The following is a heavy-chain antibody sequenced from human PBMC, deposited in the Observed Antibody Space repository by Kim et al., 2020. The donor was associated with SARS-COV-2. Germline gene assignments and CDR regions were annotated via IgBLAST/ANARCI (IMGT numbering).Heavy chain of an antibody. V-gene: IGHV7-4-1*02. J-gene: IGHJ5*02. CDR3: ARVVPSDGSGIPHNWFDP. Sequence: ASVKVSCKASGYTFTSYAMNWVRQAPGQGLEWMGWINTNTGNPTYAQGFTGRFVFSLDTSVSTAYLQISSLKAEDTAVYYCARVVPSDGSGIPHNWFDPWGQGTLVTVSS. CDR1: GYTFTSYA. D-gene: IGHD3-10*01. CDR2: INTNTGNP.